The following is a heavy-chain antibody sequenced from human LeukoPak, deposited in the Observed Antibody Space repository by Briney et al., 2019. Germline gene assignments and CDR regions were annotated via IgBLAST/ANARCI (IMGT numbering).Heavy chain of an antibody. CDR2: ISGSDGST. CDR1: GFSFSSYA. Sequence: GGSLRLSCAAPGFSFSSYAMSWVRQAPGKGLEWVSGISGSDGSTYYADSVKGRFTISRDNSKNTLYLQMNSLRAEDMAVYYCAKDGGQGADYWGQGTLVSVSS. J-gene: IGHJ4*02. V-gene: IGHV3-23*01. CDR3: AKDGGQGADY. D-gene: IGHD3-16*01.